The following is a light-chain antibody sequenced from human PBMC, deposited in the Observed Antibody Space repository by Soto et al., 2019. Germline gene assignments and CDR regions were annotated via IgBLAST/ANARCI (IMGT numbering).Light chain of an antibody. J-gene: IGKJ2*02. CDR1: QSVSSN. CDR3: QQRRGN. V-gene: IGKV3-11*01. Sequence: EIVLTQSPATLPLSPGERATLSCRASQSVSSNLAWYQQKPGQAPRLLIFDASKSANDIPARFSGSGSGTDFTFSICSLEPEDFAVYDCQQRRGNFGQGTKLEIK. CDR2: DAS.